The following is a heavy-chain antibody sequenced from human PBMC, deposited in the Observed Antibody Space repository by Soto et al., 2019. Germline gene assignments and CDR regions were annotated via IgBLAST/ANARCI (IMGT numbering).Heavy chain of an antibody. J-gene: IGHJ6*03. Sequence: GGSLRLSCAASGFTFSSFSMNWVRQTPGKGLEWVSYISSSSSTIYYADSVKGRFTISRDNAKNSLYLQMNSLRAEDTAVYYCARYIGNYYYYMDVWGKGTTVTVSS. CDR1: GFTFSSFS. CDR2: ISSSSSTI. CDR3: ARYIGNYYYYMDV. V-gene: IGHV3-48*01.